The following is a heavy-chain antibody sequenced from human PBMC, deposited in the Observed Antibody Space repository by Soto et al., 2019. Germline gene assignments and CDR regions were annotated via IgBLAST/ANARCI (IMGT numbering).Heavy chain of an antibody. V-gene: IGHV4-30-2*01. J-gene: IGHJ6*02. CDR3: SRGIKVPEEVRGVGYYGMDV. Sequence: SLSLTCAVSGGSISSGGYSWSWIRQPPGKGLEWIGYIYHSGSTYYNPSLKSRVTISVDRSKNQFSLKLSSVTAADTAVYYCSRGIKVPEEVRGVGYYGMDVWGQGTTVTVSS. CDR2: IYHSGST. D-gene: IGHD3-10*01. CDR1: GGSISSGGYS.